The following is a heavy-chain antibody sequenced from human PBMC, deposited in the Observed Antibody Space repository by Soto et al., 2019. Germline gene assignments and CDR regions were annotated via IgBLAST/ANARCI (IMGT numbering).Heavy chain of an antibody. CDR1: GGSISRGGYY. CDR2: IYYSGNT. J-gene: IGHJ5*02. V-gene: IGHV4-31*03. CDR3: ARSIVP. Sequence: QVQLQESGPGPVKPSQTLSLTGTVSGGSISRGGYYWSWIRQHPGKGLEWIGYIYYSGNTYYNPSIRSRVTILVDTSKNQFSPKLSSVTAADTAVYYWARSIVPWGQGTLVSVYS.